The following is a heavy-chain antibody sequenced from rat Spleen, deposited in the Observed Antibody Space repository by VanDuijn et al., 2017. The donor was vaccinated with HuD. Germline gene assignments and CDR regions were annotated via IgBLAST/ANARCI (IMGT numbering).Heavy chain of an antibody. D-gene: IGHD1-11*01. V-gene: IGHV5-29*01. CDR2: ISYDGSST. J-gene: IGHJ2*01. CDR1: GFTFSNYD. Sequence: EVQLVESGGGLVQPGRSLKLSCVASGFTFSNYDMAWVRQAPTKGLEWVASISYDGSSTYYRDSVKGRFTISRDNARGTLYLQMNSLRSEDTATYYCAREGLYYYGGYSEEDLWGQGVMVTVSS. CDR3: AREGLYYYGGYSEEDL.